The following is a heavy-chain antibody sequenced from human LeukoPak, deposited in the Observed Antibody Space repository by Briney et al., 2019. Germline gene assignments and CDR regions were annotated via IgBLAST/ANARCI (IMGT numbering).Heavy chain of an antibody. V-gene: IGHV1-8*01. CDR2: MNPNSGHT. Sequence: GASVKVSCEASGYTFTNYDIHWVRRATGQGLEWMGWMNPNSGHTGYAQKFQGRVAITMTTSIDTAYMELTSLTSQDTAVYYCVRAPSTRKKQSGGLWFDPWGQGTLVTVSS. CDR1: GYTFTNYD. D-gene: IGHD1-14*01. CDR3: VRAPSTRKKQSGGLWFDP. J-gene: IGHJ5*02.